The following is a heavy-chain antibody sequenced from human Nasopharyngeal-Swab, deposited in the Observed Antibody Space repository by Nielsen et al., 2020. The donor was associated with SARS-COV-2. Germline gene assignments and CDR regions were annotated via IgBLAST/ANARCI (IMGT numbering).Heavy chain of an antibody. CDR3: ARAIEQNYGAYLN. CDR2: IYYSAST. J-gene: IGHJ4*02. Sequence: SETLSLTCTVSGGSISSGGYYRSWIRQHPGKGLEWIAYIYYSASTYYNPSPKSRVTITVDTSKNQFSLKLSSVTAADTAVYYCARAIEQNYGAYLNWGQGPLVTVSS. CDR1: GGSISSGGYY. V-gene: IGHV4-31*03. D-gene: IGHD4-17*01.